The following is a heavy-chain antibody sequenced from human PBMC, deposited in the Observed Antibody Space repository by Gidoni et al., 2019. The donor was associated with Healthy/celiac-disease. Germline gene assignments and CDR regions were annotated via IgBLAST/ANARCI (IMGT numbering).Heavy chain of an antibody. V-gene: IGHV1-69*01. CDR2: IIPIFGTA. CDR3: AREEGTYDFWSGINYYGMDV. CDR1: GGTFSSYA. J-gene: IGHJ6*02. Sequence: QVQLVQSGAEVKTPGSSVKVSCKASGGTFSSYAISWVRQAPGQGLEWMGGIIPIFGTANYAQKFQGRVTITADESTSTAYMELSSLRSEDTAVYYCAREEGTYDFWSGINYYGMDVWGQGTTVTVSS. D-gene: IGHD3-3*01.